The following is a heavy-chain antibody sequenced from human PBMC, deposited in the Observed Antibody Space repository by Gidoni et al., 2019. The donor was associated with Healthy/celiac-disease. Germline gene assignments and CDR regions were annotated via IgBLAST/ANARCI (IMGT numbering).Heavy chain of an antibody. Sequence: QVQPVESGGGVVQPGRSLRLSCAASGFTFTSYGMHWVRQAPGKGLEWVAVIWYDGSNKYYADSVKGRFTISRDNSKNTLYLQMNSLRAEDTAVYYCARAGYYDSSGYDWFDPWGQGTLVTVSS. J-gene: IGHJ5*02. V-gene: IGHV3-33*01. CDR1: GFTFTSYG. CDR3: ARAGYYDSSGYDWFDP. CDR2: IWYDGSNK. D-gene: IGHD3-22*01.